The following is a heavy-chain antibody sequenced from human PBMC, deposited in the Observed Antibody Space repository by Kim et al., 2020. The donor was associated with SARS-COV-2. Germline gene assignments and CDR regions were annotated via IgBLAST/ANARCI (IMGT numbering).Heavy chain of an antibody. J-gene: IGHJ4*02. D-gene: IGHD3-3*01. Sequence: NPSLKSRVTMSVDTSKKQYSLKLNSVAAEDTAVYYCARGFWSGYYMFDYWGRRTLVTVSS. V-gene: IGHV4-31*02. CDR3: ARGFWSGYYMFDY.